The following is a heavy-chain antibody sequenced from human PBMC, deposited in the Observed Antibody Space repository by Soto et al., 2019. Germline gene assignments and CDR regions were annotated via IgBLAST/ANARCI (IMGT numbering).Heavy chain of an antibody. D-gene: IGHD1-26*01. CDR1: GFTFDSYA. Sequence: GGTPRLSCAASGFTFDSYAMNWVGQAPGKGLAWVSAIGTDGNTYYANSVKGRFTISRDDSRTTLYLQTNSLPVEDTALYFFLRYYPGTRLFDFRGQGTLVTVSA. J-gene: IGHJ5*01. V-gene: IGHV3-23*01. CDR2: IGTDGNT. CDR3: LRYYPGTRLFDF.